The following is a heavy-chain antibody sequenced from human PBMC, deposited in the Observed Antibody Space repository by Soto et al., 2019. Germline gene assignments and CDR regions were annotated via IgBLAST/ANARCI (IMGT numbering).Heavy chain of an antibody. CDR1: GGSFSGYY. J-gene: IGHJ6*03. CDR3: ARGRFTMVRGVIRYYYYMDV. CDR2: INHSGST. Sequence: SETLSLTCAVYGGSFSGYYWSWIRQPPGKGLEWIGEINHSGSTNYNPSLKSRVTISVDTSKNQFSLKLSSVTAADTAVYYCARGRFTMVRGVIRYYYYMDVWGKGTTVTVSS. D-gene: IGHD3-10*01. V-gene: IGHV4-34*01.